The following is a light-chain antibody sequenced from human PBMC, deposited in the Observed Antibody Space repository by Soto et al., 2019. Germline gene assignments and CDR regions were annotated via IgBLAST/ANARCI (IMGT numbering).Light chain of an antibody. CDR3: QQANSWT. Sequence: DIQMTQSPSTLSASVGDRVTITCRASQSIKTWLAWYQQKPGKVPKLLIYAASSLQSGVPSRFSGSGSGTDFTLTISSLQPEDFATYYCQQANSWTVGQGTKGEIK. CDR1: QSIKTW. J-gene: IGKJ1*01. CDR2: AAS. V-gene: IGKV1-12*01.